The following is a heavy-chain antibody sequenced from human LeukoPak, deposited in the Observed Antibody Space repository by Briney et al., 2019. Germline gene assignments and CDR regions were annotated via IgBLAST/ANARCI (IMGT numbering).Heavy chain of an antibody. CDR1: GYSFISYW. CDR2: IYTDDSDT. CDR3: ARQLGSPGPFDI. D-gene: IGHD7-27*01. V-gene: IGHV5-51*01. J-gene: IGHJ3*02. Sequence: GESLKISCKGSGYSFISYWIGWVRQMPGKGLEWMGIIYTDDSDTRYSPSFQGQVTISADKSTSTAYLQWSSLKASDTAMYYCARQLGSPGPFDIWGQGTMVTVSS.